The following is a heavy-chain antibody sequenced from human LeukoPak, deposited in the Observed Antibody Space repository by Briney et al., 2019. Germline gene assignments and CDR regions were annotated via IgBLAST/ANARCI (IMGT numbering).Heavy chain of an antibody. Sequence: KSGGSLRLSCAASGFTFSSSAMSWVRQVPGKGLEWVGRIKSKTHGGTTDYAAAVKGRFTISRDDSKSTLYLQMNSLKTEDTALYYCTTWNYDILTGYSIWGQGTLVTVSS. V-gene: IGHV3-15*01. CDR2: IKSKTHGGTT. D-gene: IGHD3-9*01. CDR3: TTWNYDILTGYSI. J-gene: IGHJ4*02. CDR1: GFTFSSSA.